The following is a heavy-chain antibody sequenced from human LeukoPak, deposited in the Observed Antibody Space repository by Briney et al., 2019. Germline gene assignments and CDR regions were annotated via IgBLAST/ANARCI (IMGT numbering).Heavy chain of an antibody. V-gene: IGHV1-69*13. D-gene: IGHD1-26*01. CDR1: GYTFTSYG. CDR2: IIPIFGTA. CDR3: SGSVNWFDP. J-gene: IGHJ5*02. Sequence: SVKVSCKASGYTFTSYGISWVRQAPGQGLEWMGGIIPIFGTANYAQKFQGRVTITADESTSTAYMELSSLRSEDTAVYYCSGSVNWFDPWGQGTLVTVSS.